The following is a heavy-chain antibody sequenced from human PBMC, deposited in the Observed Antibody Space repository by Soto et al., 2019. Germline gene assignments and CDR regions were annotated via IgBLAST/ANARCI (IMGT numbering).Heavy chain of an antibody. CDR3: ARGGLKWDLQRDYYYGMDV. V-gene: IGHV1-2*04. CDR1: GYTFTGHY. Sequence: QVQLVQSGAEVIQPGASVKVSCKASGYTFTGHYIHWVRQAPGQGLEWLGRINPKSGGTKNAQKFQAWVTMTRDASIATGYMELSRLKSDDSAVYYCARGGLKWDLQRDYYYGMDVWGQGTTVTVSS. D-gene: IGHD1-26*01. CDR2: INPKSGGT. J-gene: IGHJ6*02.